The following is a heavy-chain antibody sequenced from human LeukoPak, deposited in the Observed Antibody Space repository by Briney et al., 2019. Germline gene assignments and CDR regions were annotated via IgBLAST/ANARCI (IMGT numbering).Heavy chain of an antibody. D-gene: IGHD3-22*01. CDR3: ARLPDSSGYYSSYYFDY. CDR2: IYPGDSDT. CDR1: GYSFTSYW. V-gene: IGHV5-51*01. Sequence: GESLKISCKGSGYSFTSYWIGWVSQMPGKGLEWMGIIYPGDSDTRYSPSFQGQVTISADKSISTAYLQWSSLKASDTAMYYCARLPDSSGYYSSYYFDYWGQGTLVTVSS. J-gene: IGHJ4*02.